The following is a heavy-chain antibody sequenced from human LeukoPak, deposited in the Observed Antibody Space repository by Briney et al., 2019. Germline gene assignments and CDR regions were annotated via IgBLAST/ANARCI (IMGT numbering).Heavy chain of an antibody. D-gene: IGHD2-21*02. CDR2: IWYDGSNK. CDR1: GFAFSSYG. Sequence: PGGSLRLSCAASGFAFSSYGMHWVRQAPGKGLECVAVIWYDGSNKYYADSVKGRFTISRDNSKNTLYLQMNSLRAEDTAVYYCAKAEGGLAYCGGDCYSVGWFDPSGQGTLVTVSS. V-gene: IGHV3-33*06. J-gene: IGHJ5*02. CDR3: AKAEGGLAYCGGDCYSVGWFDP.